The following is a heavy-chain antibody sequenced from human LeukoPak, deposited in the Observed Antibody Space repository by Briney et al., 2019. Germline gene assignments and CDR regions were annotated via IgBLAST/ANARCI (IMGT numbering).Heavy chain of an antibody. V-gene: IGHV3-23*01. J-gene: IGHJ4*02. D-gene: IGHD1-26*01. CDR3: AKGGKWDVTPFDY. CDR2: ITDNGRKT. CDR1: GLTFSSYA. Sequence: GGSLRLSCAASGLTFSSYAMNWVRQASGKGLEWVSGITDNGRKTYYADSVKGRFTISRDNSKNTLYLQVNSLRAEDTAVYYCAKGGKWDVTPFDYWGQGTLVTVSS.